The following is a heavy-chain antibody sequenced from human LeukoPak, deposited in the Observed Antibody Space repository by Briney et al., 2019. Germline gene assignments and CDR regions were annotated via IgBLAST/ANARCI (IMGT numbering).Heavy chain of an antibody. D-gene: IGHD6-13*01. CDR3: AKAGFGGQLVTFDY. V-gene: IGHV3-23*01. CDR1: GFTFSSFA. Sequence: GGSVRLSCAASGFTFSSFARRWVRQAPGEGLEWVSAISGSGGSTYHADSVKGRFTISRDNSNNALYLQMNSLRAEDTAVYYCAKAGFGGQLVTFDYWGQGTLVTVSS. CDR2: ISGSGGST. J-gene: IGHJ4*02.